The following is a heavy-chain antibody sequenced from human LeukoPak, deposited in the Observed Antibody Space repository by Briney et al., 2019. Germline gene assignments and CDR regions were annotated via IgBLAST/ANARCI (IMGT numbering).Heavy chain of an antibody. CDR3: AKFIGGVVVNTCFDY. Sequence: GGSLRLSCAASGFTFSSYAMSWVRQAPGKGLEWVSAISGSGGSTYYADSVKGRFTISRDNSKNTLYLQMNSLRAEDTAVYYCAKFIGGVVVNTCFDYWGQGTLVTVSS. J-gene: IGHJ4*02. D-gene: IGHD3-22*01. V-gene: IGHV3-23*01. CDR2: ISGSGGST. CDR1: GFTFSSYA.